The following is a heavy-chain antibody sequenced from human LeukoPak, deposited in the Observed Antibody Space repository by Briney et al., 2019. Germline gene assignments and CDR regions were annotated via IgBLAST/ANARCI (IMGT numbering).Heavy chain of an antibody. J-gene: IGHJ3*02. D-gene: IGHD2-15*01. CDR3: ARYCSGGSCYAFDI. Sequence: GSLRLSCAASGFTFSSYSMNWVRQAPGKGLEWVSSISSSSSYIYYADSVKGRFTISRDNAKNSLYLQMNSLRAEETAVYYCARYCSGGSCYAFDIWGQGTMVTVSS. CDR1: GFTFSSYS. CDR2: ISSSSSYI. V-gene: IGHV3-21*01.